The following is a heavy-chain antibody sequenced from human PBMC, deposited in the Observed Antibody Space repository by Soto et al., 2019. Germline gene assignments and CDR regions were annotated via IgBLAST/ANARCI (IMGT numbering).Heavy chain of an antibody. J-gene: IGHJ4*02. CDR1: GYTFTSYY. CDR3: ARDLSLTGLFDY. V-gene: IGHV1-46*01. D-gene: IGHD3-9*01. Sequence: ASVKVSCKASGYTFTSYYMRWVRQAPGQGLEWMGIINPSGGSTSYAQKFQGRVTMTRDTSTSTVYMELSSLRSEDTAVYYCARDLSLTGLFDYWGQGTLVTVSS. CDR2: INPSGGST.